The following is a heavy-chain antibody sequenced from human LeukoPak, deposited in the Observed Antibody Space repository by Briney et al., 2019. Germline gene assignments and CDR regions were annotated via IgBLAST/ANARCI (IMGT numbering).Heavy chain of an antibody. Sequence: GGSLRLSCAASGFTFDDYAMHWVRQAPGKGLEWVSGISWNSGSIGYADSVKGRFTISRDNAKNSLYLQMNSLRAEDTALYYCAKGRFGELRSVFDYWGQGTLVTVSS. D-gene: IGHD3-10*01. CDR1: GFTFDDYA. J-gene: IGHJ4*02. V-gene: IGHV3-9*01. CDR2: ISWNSGSI. CDR3: AKGRFGELRSVFDY.